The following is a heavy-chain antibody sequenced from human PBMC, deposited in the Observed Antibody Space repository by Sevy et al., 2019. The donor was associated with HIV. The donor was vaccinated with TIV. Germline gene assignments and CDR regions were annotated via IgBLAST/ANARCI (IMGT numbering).Heavy chain of an antibody. J-gene: IGHJ4*02. CDR3: AGGYCSSTSCYMGLDY. CDR1: RYSFTNYW. CDR2: IFPGDSDS. Sequence: GESLKISCKVSRYSFTNYWIAWVRHMPGHGLEWMGIIFPGDSDSSYSPSFQGQVTISADKSSSIVFLQWSSLKASDTAIYYCAGGYCSSTSCYMGLDYWGQGTLVTVSS. V-gene: IGHV5-51*01. D-gene: IGHD2-2*02.